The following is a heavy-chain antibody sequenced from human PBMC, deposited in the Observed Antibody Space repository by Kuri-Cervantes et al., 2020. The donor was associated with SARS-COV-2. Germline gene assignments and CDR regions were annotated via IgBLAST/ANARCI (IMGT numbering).Heavy chain of an antibody. CDR3: AHRRRVQKLVRGFDY. J-gene: IGHJ4*02. D-gene: IGHD6-13*01. CDR1: GFSLSTSGVG. CDR2: IYCNDDK. Sequence: SGPTLVKPTKTLTLTCTFSGFSLSTSGVGVGWIRQPPGKALEWLALIYCNDDKRYSPSLKSRLTITKDTAKNQVVLTMTNMDTVDTATYYWAHRRRVQKLVRGFDYWGQGTLVTVSS. V-gene: IGHV2-5*01.